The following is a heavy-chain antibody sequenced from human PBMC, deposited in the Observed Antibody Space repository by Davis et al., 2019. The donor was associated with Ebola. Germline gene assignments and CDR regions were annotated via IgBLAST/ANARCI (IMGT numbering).Heavy chain of an antibody. CDR2: TYYRSKWFV. J-gene: IGHJ6*03. V-gene: IGHV6-1*01. CDR3: ARGDRVGWYYYYYMDV. CDR1: GDSVSSNSAA. Sequence: MPSETLSLTCAISGDSVSSNSAAWNWIRQSPSRGLEWLGRTYYRSKWFVDYAVSVKSRITINPDTSKNQFSLQLTPMTPEDTAVYYCARGDRVGWYYYYYMDVWGKGTTVTVSS. D-gene: IGHD5-12*01.